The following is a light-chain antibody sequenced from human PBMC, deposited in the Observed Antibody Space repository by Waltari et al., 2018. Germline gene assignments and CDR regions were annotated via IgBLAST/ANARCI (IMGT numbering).Light chain of an antibody. CDR2: DAS. Sequence: DIQMTQSPSSLSASIGDRVTITCQASQDIRNYFNWFQQKPGKAPKLLIYDASNLETGVPSRFSGSGSGTDFTFTISSLQPEDIGTYYCQQYDNLLPFTFGPGNKVEIK. V-gene: IGKV1-33*01. CDR1: QDIRNY. CDR3: QQYDNLLPFT. J-gene: IGKJ3*01.